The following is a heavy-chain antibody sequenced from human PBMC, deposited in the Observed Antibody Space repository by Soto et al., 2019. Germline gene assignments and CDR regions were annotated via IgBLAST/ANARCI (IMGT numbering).Heavy chain of an antibody. CDR1: GFTVSSNY. Sequence: GESLKISCAASGFTVSSNYMSWVRQAPGKGLEWISIIYSAGNTYYADSVKGRFTISRDNCKNTLYLQMNSLGAEDTAVYYCARDFVVGGPTINYYYGMDVWGQGTTVTVSS. J-gene: IGHJ6*02. CDR2: IYSAGNT. CDR3: ARDFVVGGPTINYYYGMDV. D-gene: IGHD1-26*01. V-gene: IGHV3-66*01.